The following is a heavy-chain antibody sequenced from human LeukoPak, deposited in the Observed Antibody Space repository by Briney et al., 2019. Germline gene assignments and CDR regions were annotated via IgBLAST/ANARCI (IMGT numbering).Heavy chain of an antibody. CDR3: ARDPGVVAFHYLDY. V-gene: IGHV3-23*01. Sequence: PGGSLRLSCAASGLTFSSYAMSWVRQAPGKGLEWVASIGGRSTSTYADSVKGRFTISRDNSKNTAYLQMNNLRADDTAVYYCARDPGVVAFHYLDYWGQGTLVTVSA. CDR1: GLTFSSYA. J-gene: IGHJ4*02. D-gene: IGHD3-3*01. CDR2: IGGRSTST.